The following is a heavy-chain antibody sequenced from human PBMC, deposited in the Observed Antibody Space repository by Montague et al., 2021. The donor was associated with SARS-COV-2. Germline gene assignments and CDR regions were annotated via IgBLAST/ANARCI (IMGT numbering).Heavy chain of an antibody. CDR2: IYTSGSS. D-gene: IGHD3-22*01. Sequence: TLSLTCTVSGGSVSSGSYYWSWIRQPAGKGLEWIGRIYTSGSSNYNPSLKGRVTISVATSKNQFSLKVSSVTAADTAVYYCARERSADYYDGSGYHSYKYGMDVWGQGTTVTVSS. J-gene: IGHJ6*02. CDR3: ARERSADYYDGSGYHSYKYGMDV. CDR1: GGSVSSGSYY. V-gene: IGHV4-61*02.